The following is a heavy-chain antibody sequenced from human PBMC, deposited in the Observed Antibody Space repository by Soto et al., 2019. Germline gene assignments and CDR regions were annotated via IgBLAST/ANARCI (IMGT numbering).Heavy chain of an antibody. J-gene: IGHJ4*02. V-gene: IGHV3-30-3*01. CDR1: GFTFSSYA. Sequence: QVQLVESGGGVVQPGRSLRLSCAASGFTFSSYAMHWVRQAPGKGLEWVAVISYDGSNKYYADSVKGRFTISRDNSKNTLYLQMNSLRAEDTAVYYCARAARSNFAYWGQGTLVTVSS. CDR2: ISYDGSNK. CDR3: ARAARSNFAY.